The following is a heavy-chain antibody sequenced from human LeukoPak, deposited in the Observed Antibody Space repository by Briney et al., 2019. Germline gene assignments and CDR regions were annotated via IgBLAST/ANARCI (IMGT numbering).Heavy chain of an antibody. CDR1: GGSLSSYY. D-gene: IGHD1-7*01. CDR2: IYYSGST. V-gene: IGHV4-59*08. CDR3: ARLPGNYGFDY. J-gene: IGHJ4*02. Sequence: SETLSLTCTVSGGSLSSYYWSWIRQPPGKGLEWIGYIYYSGSTNYNPSLKSRVTISVDTSKNQFSLKLSSVTAADTAVYYCARLPGNYGFDYWGQGTLVTVSS.